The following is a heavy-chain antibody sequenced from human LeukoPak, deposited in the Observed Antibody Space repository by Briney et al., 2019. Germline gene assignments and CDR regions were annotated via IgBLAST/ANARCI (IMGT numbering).Heavy chain of an antibody. CDR3: ARGRPHGNDY. D-gene: IGHD4-23*01. CDR1: GFTFSSYW. CDR2: IASDGSST. Sequence: RPGGSLRLSCAASGFTFSSYWMIWVRQAPGKGLVWVSRIASDGSSTTYADSVKGRFSISRDNAKNTLYLQMNSLRVEDTAVYYCARGRPHGNDYWGQGTLVTVSS. J-gene: IGHJ4*02. V-gene: IGHV3-74*01.